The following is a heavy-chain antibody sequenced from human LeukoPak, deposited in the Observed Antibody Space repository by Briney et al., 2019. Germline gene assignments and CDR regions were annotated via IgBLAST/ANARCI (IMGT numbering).Heavy chain of an antibody. J-gene: IGHJ5*02. Sequence: SVKVSCKASGGTFSSFAINWVRQAPGQGLEWMGRIIPIFGTANYAQKFQGRVTITTDESTSTAYMELSSLRSEDTAVYYCAIIPRGYFNWFDPWGQGALVTVSS. CDR3: AIIPRGYFNWFDP. CDR1: GGTFSSFA. V-gene: IGHV1-69*05. CDR2: IIPIFGTA. D-gene: IGHD6-25*01.